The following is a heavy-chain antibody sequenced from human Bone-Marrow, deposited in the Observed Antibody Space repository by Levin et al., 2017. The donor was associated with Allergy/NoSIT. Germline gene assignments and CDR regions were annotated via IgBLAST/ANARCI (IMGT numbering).Heavy chain of an antibody. V-gene: IGHV3-23*01. D-gene: IGHD6-19*01. Sequence: GESQKISCAASGFTFSDYAMSWVRQAPGKGLEWVSTISGNDGGTHYAESVKGRFTISRDNSRNTLSLQMNSLRTEDTAVYYCAKVDSSGWYEKLDYWGQGSLVTVSS. CDR3: AKVDSSGWYEKLDY. CDR2: ISGNDGGT. CDR1: GFTFSDYA. J-gene: IGHJ4*02.